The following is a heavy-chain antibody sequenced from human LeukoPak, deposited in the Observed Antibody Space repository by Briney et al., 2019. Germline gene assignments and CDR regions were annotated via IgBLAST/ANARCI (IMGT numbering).Heavy chain of an antibody. CDR3: ARLVDRLMFDY. V-gene: IGHV4-38-2*02. CDR2: IYTSGIT. D-gene: IGHD2-21*02. J-gene: IGHJ4*02. CDR1: GYSISSGYY. Sequence: SETLSLTCTVSGYSISSGYYWGWIRQPPGKGLEWIGRIYTSGITIYKSSLESRVTISIDTSKNRFSLKLNSATASDTAVYYCARLVDRLMFDYWGQGTQVTVSS.